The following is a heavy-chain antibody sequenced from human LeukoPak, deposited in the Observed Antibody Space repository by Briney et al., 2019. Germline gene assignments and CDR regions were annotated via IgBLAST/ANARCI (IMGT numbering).Heavy chain of an antibody. D-gene: IGHD3-10*01. Sequence: GGYLRLSCAASGFNFRDFYMSWIRQAPGKGLEWVSYISSGGDAIFYADSVKGRFTIPRDNAKNSLYLQMNSLRAEDTAFYYCAKGFGSGSFRPWGQGTLVTVSS. CDR3: AKGFGSGSFRP. CDR1: GFNFRDFY. V-gene: IGHV3-11*01. CDR2: ISSGGDAI. J-gene: IGHJ5*02.